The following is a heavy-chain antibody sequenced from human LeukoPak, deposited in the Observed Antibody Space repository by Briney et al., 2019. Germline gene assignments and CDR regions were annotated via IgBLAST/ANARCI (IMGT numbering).Heavy chain of an antibody. CDR2: IHPGDSDT. V-gene: IGHV5-51*01. CDR1: GYNFNLYW. D-gene: IGHD1-14*01. J-gene: IGHJ4*02. CDR3: ASTGNRAGTLPDY. Sequence: GESLKISCEGSGYNFNLYWIAWVRQMPGKGLESMGIIHPGDSDTRYGPSFEGQVTISVDKSISTAYLQWSSLKASDTAMYYCASTGNRAGTLPDYWGQGTLVTVSS.